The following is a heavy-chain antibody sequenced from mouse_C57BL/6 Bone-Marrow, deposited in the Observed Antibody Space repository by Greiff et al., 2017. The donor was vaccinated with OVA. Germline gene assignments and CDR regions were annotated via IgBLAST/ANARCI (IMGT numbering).Heavy chain of an antibody. CDR3: GEGPPYAMDY. J-gene: IGHJ4*01. V-gene: IGHV1-59*01. CDR1: GYTFTSYW. CDR2: IDPSDSYT. Sequence: QVQLQQPGAELVRPGTSVKLSCKASGYTFTSYWMHWVKQRPGQGLEWIGVIDPSDSYTNYNQKFKGKATLTVDPSSSTAYMQLSSLTSEDSAVYYCGEGPPYAMDYWGQGTSVTVSS.